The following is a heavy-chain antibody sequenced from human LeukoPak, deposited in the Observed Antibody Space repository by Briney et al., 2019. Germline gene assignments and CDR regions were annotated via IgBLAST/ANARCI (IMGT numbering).Heavy chain of an antibody. D-gene: IGHD3-9*01. Sequence: GESLRLSCAASGFTFSSYWMSWVRQAPGKGLEWVANIKQDGSEKYYVDSVKGRFTISRDNAKNSLYLQTNSLRAEDTAVYYCALGYDILTGYYWGQGTLVTVSS. V-gene: IGHV3-7*01. CDR2: IKQDGSEK. CDR3: ALGYDILTGYY. CDR1: GFTFSSYW. J-gene: IGHJ4*02.